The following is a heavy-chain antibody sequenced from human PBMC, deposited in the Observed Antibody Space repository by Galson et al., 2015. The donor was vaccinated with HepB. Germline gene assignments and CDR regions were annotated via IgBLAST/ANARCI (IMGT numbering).Heavy chain of an antibody. CDR1: GFTFGDYS. D-gene: IGHD6-13*01. J-gene: IGHJ4*02. CDR3: SRGHGSSWRPFDY. V-gene: IGHV3-49*03. CDR2: IRIKPYGGTT. Sequence: SLRLSCAASGFTFGDYSMTWFRQAPGKGLEWVGFIRIKPYGGTTEYAASVEGRFTISRDDSKSIAYLQMNSLKTEDTAVYFCSRGHGSSWRPFDYWGQGTLVTVSS.